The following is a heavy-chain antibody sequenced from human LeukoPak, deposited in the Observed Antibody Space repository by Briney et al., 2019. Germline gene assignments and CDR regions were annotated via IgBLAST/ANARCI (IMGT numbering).Heavy chain of an antibody. CDR2: ISGSGGST. D-gene: IGHD2-15*01. Sequence: LTLPWPYSRYTVRKETRIGLRRGRVIKKKWVSAISGSGGSTYYADSVKGRFTISRDNSKNTLYLQMNSLRAEDTAVYYCAKELSGGGSWNANDYWGQGTLVTVSS. CDR1: RYTVRKET. J-gene: IGHJ4*02. CDR3: AKELSGGGSWNANDY. V-gene: IGHV3-23*01.